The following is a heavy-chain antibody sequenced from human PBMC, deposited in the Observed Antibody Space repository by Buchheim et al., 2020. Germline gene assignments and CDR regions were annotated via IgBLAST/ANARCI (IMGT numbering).Heavy chain of an antibody. CDR1: GGSISGGGYY. Sequence: QVQLQESGPGLVKPSQTLSLTCTVSGGSISGGGYYWHWIRQHLGKGLEWIGYIYFSGATYYNPSLRSRVTISVDTSKNQFSLKLISGTAADTAVYYCARDTADSSGYHYWSFDLWGRGTL. V-gene: IGHV4-31*03. J-gene: IGHJ2*01. D-gene: IGHD3-22*01. CDR3: ARDTADSSGYHYWSFDL. CDR2: IYFSGAT.